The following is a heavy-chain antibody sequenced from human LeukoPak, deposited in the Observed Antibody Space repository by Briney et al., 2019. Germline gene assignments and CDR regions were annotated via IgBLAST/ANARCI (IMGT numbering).Heavy chain of an antibody. J-gene: IGHJ4*02. CDR2: INDSGDT. CDR1: GGSFSGYY. D-gene: IGHD2-2*01. CDR3: ARVYQSAEYYFDY. V-gene: IGHV4-34*01. Sequence: SETLSLTCAVYGGSFSGYYWNWIRLPPGKGLEWIGEINDSGDTNYTPSLKSRVTISVDTSKNQFSLKLTSVTAADTAVYYCARVYQSAEYYFDYWGQGNLVSVSS.